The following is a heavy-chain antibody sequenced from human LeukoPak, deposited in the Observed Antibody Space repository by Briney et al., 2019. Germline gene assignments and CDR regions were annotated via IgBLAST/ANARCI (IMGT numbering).Heavy chain of an antibody. Sequence: SVRVSCKASGYTFTSYYIHWVRQAPGQGLEWMGGIIPIFGTANYAQKFQGRVTMTTDTSTSTAYMELRSLRSDDTAVYYCARDEPRVYYYDSSGQSHHFDYWGQGTLVTVSS. CDR1: GYTFTSYY. CDR3: ARDEPRVYYYDSSGQSHHFDY. D-gene: IGHD3-22*01. CDR2: IIPIFGTA. V-gene: IGHV1-69*05. J-gene: IGHJ4*02.